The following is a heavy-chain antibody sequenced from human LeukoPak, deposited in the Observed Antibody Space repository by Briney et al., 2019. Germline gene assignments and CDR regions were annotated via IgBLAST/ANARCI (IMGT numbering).Heavy chain of an antibody. Sequence: GGSLRLSCAASGSILSDHHMDWVRQAPGKGLEWVSTISGSAGRTYYADSVKGRFTISRDNSKNTLFLQMNSLRAEDTAVYYCAAFDFDYWGQGTLVTVSS. CDR3: AAFDFDY. CDR2: ISGSAGRT. D-gene: IGHD2/OR15-2a*01. J-gene: IGHJ4*02. V-gene: IGHV3-23*01. CDR1: GSILSDHH.